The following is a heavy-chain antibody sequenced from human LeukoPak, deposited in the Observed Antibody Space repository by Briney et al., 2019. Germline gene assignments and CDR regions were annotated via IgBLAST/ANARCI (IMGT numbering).Heavy chain of an antibody. CDR2: IWYDGSNK. J-gene: IGHJ5*02. CDR1: GFTFSSYG. Sequence: GGSVRLYCAASGFTFSSYGMHWVRQAPGKGLEWVAVIWYDGSNKYYADSVKGRFTISRDNSKNTLYLQMNSLRAEDTAVYYCARDYAHSSSWYHNWFDPWGQGTLVTVSS. CDR3: ARDYAHSSSWYHNWFDP. D-gene: IGHD6-13*01. V-gene: IGHV3-33*01.